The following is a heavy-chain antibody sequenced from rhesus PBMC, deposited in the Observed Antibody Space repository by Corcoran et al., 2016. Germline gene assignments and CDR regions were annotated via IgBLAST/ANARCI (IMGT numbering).Heavy chain of an antibody. V-gene: IGHV3S18*01. CDR1: GFSFSDYY. J-gene: IGHJ6*01. D-gene: IGHD1-26*01. CDR3: ARDSITGTTRYGLDS. Sequence: EVQLVESGGGLAKSGGSLRLSCAASGFSFSDYYMYWVRQAPGKGLEWVSGISYTGVSTYYADSVKGRFTISRENAKNKLYLQMDSRRAEDTAVYYCARDSITGTTRYGLDSWGQGVVGTVSS. CDR2: ISYTGVST.